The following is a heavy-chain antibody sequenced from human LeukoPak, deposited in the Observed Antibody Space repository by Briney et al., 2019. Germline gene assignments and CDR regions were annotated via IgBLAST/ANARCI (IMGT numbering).Heavy chain of an antibody. D-gene: IGHD3-3*01. CDR3: ARQNYDFWSGPPALFDP. V-gene: IGHV4-59*08. CDR1: GGSISTYY. Sequence: SETLSLTCTVSGGSISTYYWSWIRQPPGQGLEWIGYIYYSGSTNYNPSLKSRVTISVDTSKNQFSLKLSSVTAADTAVYYCARQNYDFWSGPPALFDPWGQGTLVTVSS. J-gene: IGHJ5*02. CDR2: IYYSGST.